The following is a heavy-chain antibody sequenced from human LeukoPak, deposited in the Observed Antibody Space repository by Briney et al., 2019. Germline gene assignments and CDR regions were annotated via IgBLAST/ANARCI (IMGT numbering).Heavy chain of an antibody. CDR2: ISCYNGDT. Sequence: ASVTVSCKASGYIFNKYGVSWVRQAPGQGLEWLAWISCYNGDTNYAQKFQGRVTVTTDTSTSTVFMELRNLNTDDTAVYYCARDPSNTSGRYFFDYWGQGTLVTVSS. V-gene: IGHV1-18*01. CDR3: ARDPSNTSGRYFFDY. D-gene: IGHD6-19*01. CDR1: GYIFNKYG. J-gene: IGHJ4*02.